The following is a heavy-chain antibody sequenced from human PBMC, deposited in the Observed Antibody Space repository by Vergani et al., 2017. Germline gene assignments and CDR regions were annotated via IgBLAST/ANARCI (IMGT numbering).Heavy chain of an antibody. J-gene: IGHJ6*03. CDR3: ARGPLGFWNGYYPGDYYIDV. CDR2: INHRGRT. V-gene: IGHV4-34*01. D-gene: IGHD3-3*01. CDR1: GGSFSGYY. Sequence: QVQLQQWGAGLLKPSETLSLTCAVYGGSFSGYYWSWIRQPPGKGLEWIGEINHRGRTHYNPSLKSRVTISVDTSKNQFSLKLSSVTAADTAVYYCARGPLGFWNGYYPGDYYIDVWGKGTTVTVSS.